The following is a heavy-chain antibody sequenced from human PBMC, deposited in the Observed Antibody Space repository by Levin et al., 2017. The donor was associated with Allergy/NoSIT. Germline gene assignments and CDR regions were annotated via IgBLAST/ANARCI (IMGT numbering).Heavy chain of an antibody. CDR3: ARDTYDILTGYYIGGPLMFDY. CDR1: GGTFSSYA. J-gene: IGHJ4*02. CDR2: IIPIFGTA. V-gene: IGHV1-69*13. D-gene: IGHD3-9*01. Sequence: SVKVSCKASGGTFSSYAISWVRQAPGQGLEWMGGIIPIFGTANYAQKFQGRVTITADESTSTAYMELSSLRSEDTAVYYCARDTYDILTGYYIGGPLMFDYWGQGTLVTVSS.